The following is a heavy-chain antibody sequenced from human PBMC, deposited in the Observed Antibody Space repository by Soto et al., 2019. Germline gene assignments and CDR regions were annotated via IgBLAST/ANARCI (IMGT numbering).Heavy chain of an antibody. Sequence: SETLSLTCTVSGGSISSDFWSWIRQPPGKGLEWIGYISISGNTDYSPSLKSRATISADTSNNQFSLKLSSVTAADTAVYYCARRYGSCFDYWGQGTLVTVSS. V-gene: IGHV4-59*12. CDR3: ARRYGSCFDY. J-gene: IGHJ4*02. D-gene: IGHD5-18*01. CDR1: GGSISSDF. CDR2: ISISGNT.